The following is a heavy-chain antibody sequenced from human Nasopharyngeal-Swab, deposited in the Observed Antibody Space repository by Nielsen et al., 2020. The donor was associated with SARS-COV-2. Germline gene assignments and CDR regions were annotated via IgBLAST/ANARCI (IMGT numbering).Heavy chain of an antibody. CDR3: TGRDCSGTRCYAYTPSNSGVYHYYYMDV. J-gene: IGHJ6*03. D-gene: IGHD2-2*01. CDR1: GFIFNNFA. Sequence: GESLKISCEASGFIFNNFAMSWVRLGPGKGLEWVSVISARGDNTFFGDSVKGRFTISRDNSKNTLYLQMDSLKTEDTAVYYCTGRDCSGTRCYAYTPSNSGVYHYYYMDVWGKGTTVTVSS. CDR2: ISARGDNT. V-gene: IGHV3-23*01.